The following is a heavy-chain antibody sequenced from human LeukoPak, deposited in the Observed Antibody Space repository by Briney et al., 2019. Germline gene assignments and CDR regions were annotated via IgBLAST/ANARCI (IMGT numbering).Heavy chain of an antibody. J-gene: IGHJ4*02. CDR1: GYTFTNSY. CDR3: ARVRYRLAETYIDY. Sequence: ASVKVSCKASGYTFTNSYIHWVRPAPGQVLKWMGLINPDGGNTNYAQNFQGRVTMTRDTSVSTAYMELSRLRSDDTAVYYCARVRYRLAETYIDYWGQGTLVTVSS. V-gene: IGHV1-2*02. D-gene: IGHD3-16*01. CDR2: INPDGGNT.